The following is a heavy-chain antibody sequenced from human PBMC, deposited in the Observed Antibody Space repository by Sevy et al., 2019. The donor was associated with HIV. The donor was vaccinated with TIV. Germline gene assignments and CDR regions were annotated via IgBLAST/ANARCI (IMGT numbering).Heavy chain of an antibody. Sequence: ASVKVACKASGYTFTGYYMHWVRQAPGQGLEWMGRINPNSGGTNYAQKFPGRVTITRHTSISTAYMELSRLRSDDTAVYYCASGGGLGMDVWGQGTTVTVSS. D-gene: IGHD3-16*01. CDR1: GYTFTGYY. J-gene: IGHJ6*02. V-gene: IGHV1-2*06. CDR3: ASGGGLGMDV. CDR2: INPNSGGT.